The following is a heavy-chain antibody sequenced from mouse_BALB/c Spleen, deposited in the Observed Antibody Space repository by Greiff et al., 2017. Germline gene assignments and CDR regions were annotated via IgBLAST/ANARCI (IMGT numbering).Heavy chain of an antibody. CDR3: ASPVEGYAMDY. CDR2: IDPANGNT. J-gene: IGHJ4*01. Sequence: EVQLQQSGAELVKPGASVKLSCTASGFNIKDTYMHWVKQRPEQGLEWIGRIDPANGNTKYDPKFQGKATITADTSSNTAYLQLSSLTSEDTAVYYCASPVEGYAMDYWGQGTSVTVSS. CDR1: GFNIKDTY. V-gene: IGHV14-3*02.